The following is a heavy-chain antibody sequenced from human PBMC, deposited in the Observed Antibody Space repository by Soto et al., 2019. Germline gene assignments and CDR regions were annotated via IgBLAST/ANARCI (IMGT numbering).Heavy chain of an antibody. D-gene: IGHD1-26*01. J-gene: IGHJ3*02. CDR3: ARGIQAVIVGAQDAFDI. CDR2: IIPIFGTA. Sequence: AASVKVSCKASGVTFSSYAISWVRQAPGQGLEWMGGIIPIFGTANYAQKFQGRVTITADESTSTAYMELSSLRSEDTAVYYCARGIQAVIVGAQDAFDIWGQGTMVTVSS. V-gene: IGHV1-69*13. CDR1: GVTFSSYA.